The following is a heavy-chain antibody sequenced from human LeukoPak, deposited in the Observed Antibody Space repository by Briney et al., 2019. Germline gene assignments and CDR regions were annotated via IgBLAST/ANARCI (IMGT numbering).Heavy chain of an antibody. Sequence: PSETLSLTCSVSNGSISSYYWSWIRQPPGKGLEWIGYIYYSGTTNYNPSLKSRVTISVDTSRNQFSLKLSSVTAADTAVYYCARTAGSFTIFGVVTRAFDIWGQGTMVTVSS. D-gene: IGHD3-3*01. CDR3: ARTAGSFTIFGVVTRAFDI. CDR2: IYYSGTT. J-gene: IGHJ3*02. V-gene: IGHV4-59*01. CDR1: NGSISSYY.